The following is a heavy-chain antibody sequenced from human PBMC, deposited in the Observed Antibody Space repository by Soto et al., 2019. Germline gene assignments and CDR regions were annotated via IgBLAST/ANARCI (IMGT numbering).Heavy chain of an antibody. D-gene: IGHD2-15*01. V-gene: IGHV3-7*01. Sequence: GGSLRLSCSASGFTFSSYWMTWVRQAPGKGLEWVANIKQDGSEKYYVDSVKGRFTISRDNAKNSLYLQMDRLRAEDTAVYYCAGGTGWIFDYWGQGTLVTVSS. CDR3: AGGTGWIFDY. CDR1: GFTFSSYW. CDR2: IKQDGSEK. J-gene: IGHJ4*02.